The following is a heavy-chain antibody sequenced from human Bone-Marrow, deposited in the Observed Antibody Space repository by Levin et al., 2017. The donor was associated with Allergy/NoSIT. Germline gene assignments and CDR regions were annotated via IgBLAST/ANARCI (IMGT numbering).Heavy chain of an antibody. D-gene: IGHD2-15*01. J-gene: IGHJ5*02. Sequence: GESLKISCKTPGYSFTSYNVYWVRQAPGQGLEWMGYINPNSGNTGYAQKFQGRVIMTRNSSITTAYMELSGLRFEDTTIYYCARGDCYSGSCYGPDWFDPWGQGTQVTVSS. CDR2: INPNSGNT. CDR3: ARGDCYSGSCYGPDWFDP. V-gene: IGHV1-8*01. CDR1: GYSFTSYN.